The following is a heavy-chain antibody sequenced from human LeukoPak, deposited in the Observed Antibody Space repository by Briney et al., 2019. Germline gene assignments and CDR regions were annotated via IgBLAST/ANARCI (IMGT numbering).Heavy chain of an antibody. D-gene: IGHD6-13*01. Sequence: SETLSLTCAVSGGSITSGNWWSWVRQPPGKELEWIGEIYHSGSTNYNPSLKSRVTISVDESKNQFSLILNSVTAADTAVYYCARGVPAAGSIRFDPWGQGTLVTVSS. V-gene: IGHV4-4*02. CDR2: IYHSGST. CDR3: ARGVPAAGSIRFDP. J-gene: IGHJ5*02. CDR1: GGSITSGNW.